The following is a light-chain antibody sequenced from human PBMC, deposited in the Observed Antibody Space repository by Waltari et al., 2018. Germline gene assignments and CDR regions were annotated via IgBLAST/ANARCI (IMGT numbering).Light chain of an antibody. Sequence: QSALTQPASVSGSPGQSITISCTGTSSDVGGYKYVPWYQHHPGKAPKLMIYDVSNRPSGVSNRFSGSKSGNTASLTISGLQAEDEADYYCNSYTSSSILEVVFGGGTKLTVL. CDR1: SSDVGGYKY. CDR2: DVS. CDR3: NSYTSSSILEVV. V-gene: IGLV2-14*03. J-gene: IGLJ2*01.